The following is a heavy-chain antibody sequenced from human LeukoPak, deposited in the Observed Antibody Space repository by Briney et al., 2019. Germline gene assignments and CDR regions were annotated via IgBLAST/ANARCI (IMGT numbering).Heavy chain of an antibody. CDR3: ATVVVVTSPHVFDI. CDR2: FDPEDGET. Sequence: ASVKVSCKVSGYTLTELSMHWVRQAPGKGLEWMGGFDPEDGETIYAQKFQGRVTMTEDTSTDTAYMELSSLRSEDTAVYYCATVVVVTSPHVFDIWGQGTMVTVSS. D-gene: IGHD3-22*01. CDR1: GYTLTELS. J-gene: IGHJ3*02. V-gene: IGHV1-24*01.